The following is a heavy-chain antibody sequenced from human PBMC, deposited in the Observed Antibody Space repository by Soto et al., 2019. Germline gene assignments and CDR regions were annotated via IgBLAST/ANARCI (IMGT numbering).Heavy chain of an antibody. V-gene: IGHV1-3*05. D-gene: IGHD2-15*01. Sequence: QVQLVQSGAEEKRPGALVKISCKASGYTFSSYPIHWVRQAPGHRLEWMGWINSGNGYTKYSQKFQARVSITRDTSASTAYMQLSSLRSEDTAVYYCARDRGGYCSGGSCSEAWFDPWGQGTLVTVSS. CDR1: GYTFSSYP. CDR2: INSGNGYT. CDR3: ARDRGGYCSGGSCSEAWFDP. J-gene: IGHJ5*02.